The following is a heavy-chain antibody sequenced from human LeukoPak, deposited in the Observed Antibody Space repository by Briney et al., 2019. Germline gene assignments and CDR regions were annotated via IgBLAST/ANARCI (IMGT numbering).Heavy chain of an antibody. D-gene: IGHD3-22*01. CDR1: GYTFTGYY. V-gene: IGHV1-2*02. Sequence: GASVKVSCKASGYTFTGYYMHWVRQAPGQGLEWMGWINPNSGGTNYAQKFQGRATMTRDTSISKAYMELSRLRSDDPAVYYCARASRGTSGYYLFPGAFDIWGQGTMVTVSS. J-gene: IGHJ3*02. CDR2: INPNSGGT. CDR3: ARASRGTSGYYLFPGAFDI.